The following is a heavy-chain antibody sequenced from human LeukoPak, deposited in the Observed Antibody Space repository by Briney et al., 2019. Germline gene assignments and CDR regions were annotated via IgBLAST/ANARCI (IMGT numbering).Heavy chain of an antibody. Sequence: GGSLRLSCAASGFTFSSYGMSRVRQAPGKGLEWVANIKQDGSEKYYVDSVKGRFTVSRDNAENSLYLQMSSLRAEDTAVYYCARLTQLARGRYWGQGTLVTVSS. CDR1: GFTFSSYG. D-gene: IGHD6-6*01. V-gene: IGHV3-7*03. J-gene: IGHJ4*02. CDR3: ARLTQLARGRY. CDR2: IKQDGSEK.